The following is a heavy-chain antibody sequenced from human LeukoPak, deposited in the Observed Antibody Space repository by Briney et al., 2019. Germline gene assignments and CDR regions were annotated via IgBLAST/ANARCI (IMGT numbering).Heavy chain of an antibody. CDR2: ISANNGNT. V-gene: IGHV1-18*01. CDR3: ASSRYSYGSYFDC. CDR1: GYTFTSYG. J-gene: IGHJ4*02. D-gene: IGHD5-18*01. Sequence: ASVKVSCKASGYTFTSYGISWVRRAPGQGLEWMGWISANNGNTNYAQKLQGRVTMTTDTSTSTAYMELRSLRSDDTAVYYCASSRYSYGSYFDCWGQGTLVTVSS.